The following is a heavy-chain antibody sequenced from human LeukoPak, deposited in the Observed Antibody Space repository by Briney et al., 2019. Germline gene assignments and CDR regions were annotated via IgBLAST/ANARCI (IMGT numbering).Heavy chain of an antibody. CDR3: ARDSAVADYYYYYSMDV. V-gene: IGHV4-4*07. D-gene: IGHD6-19*01. Sequence: SEALSLTCTVSGGSISSYYWSWIRQPAGKGLEWIGRIYTSGSTNYNPSLKSRVTMSVDTSKNQFSLKLSSVTAADTAVYYCARDSAVADYYYYYSMDVWGKGTTVTVSS. CDR1: GGSISSYY. CDR2: IYTSGST. J-gene: IGHJ6*03.